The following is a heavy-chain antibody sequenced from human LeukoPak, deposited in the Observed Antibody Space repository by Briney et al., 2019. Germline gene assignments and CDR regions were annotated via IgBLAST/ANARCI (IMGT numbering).Heavy chain of an antibody. D-gene: IGHD3-10*01. CDR3: ARRTYGSGSSGAFDI. Sequence: GGSLRLSCAASGFTFSSYWMSWVRQAPGKGLEWVANIKQDGSEKYYVDSVKGRFTISRDNAKNSLYLQMNSLRAEDTAVYYCARRTYGSGSSGAFDIWGQGTLVTVSS. V-gene: IGHV3-7*01. J-gene: IGHJ3*02. CDR1: GFTFSSYW. CDR2: IKQDGSEK.